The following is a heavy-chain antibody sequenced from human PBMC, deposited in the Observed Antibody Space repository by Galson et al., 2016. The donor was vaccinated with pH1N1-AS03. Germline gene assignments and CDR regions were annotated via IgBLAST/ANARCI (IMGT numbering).Heavy chain of an antibody. CDR1: GFSLSTYV. Sequence: SLRLSCAASGFSLSTYVMHWVRQAPGKGLEWVAVISYDGSNKYHADSVQGRFTISRDNSKNTLYLQMHSLRPEDTAVYYCAKVREGGYYFNHYYALDVWGQGTTVTVSS. D-gene: IGHD3-22*01. CDR2: ISYDGSNK. J-gene: IGHJ6*02. CDR3: AKVREGGYYFNHYYALDV. V-gene: IGHV3-30*18.